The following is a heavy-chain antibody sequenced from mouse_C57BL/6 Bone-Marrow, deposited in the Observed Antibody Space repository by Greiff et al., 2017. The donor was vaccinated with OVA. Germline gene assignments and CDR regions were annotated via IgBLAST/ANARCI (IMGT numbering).Heavy chain of an antibody. CDR3: ASYYYGSYWYFDV. J-gene: IGHJ1*03. CDR1: GYTFTSYW. D-gene: IGHD1-1*01. V-gene: IGHV1-72*01. Sequence: QVQLQQPGAELVKPGASVKLSCKASGYTFTSYWMHWVKQRPGRGLEWIGRIDPNSGGTKSNEKFKSQATLTVAKPSSTAYMQLSSLTSEDSAVYYCASYYYGSYWYFDVWGTGTTVTVSS. CDR2: IDPNSGGT.